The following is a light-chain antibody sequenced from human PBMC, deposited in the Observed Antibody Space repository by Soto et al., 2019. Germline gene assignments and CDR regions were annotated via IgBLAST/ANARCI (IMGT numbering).Light chain of an antibody. V-gene: IGKV3-20*01. CDR3: LQFDISPLYT. CDR2: GAS. Sequence: EIVLTQSPGTLSLSPGERATLSCRASQSVSSSSLTWYQQKPGQAPRLLIYGASTRATGIPDRFSGSGSGTDFSLNIRRLEPEDFAVYYCLQFDISPLYTFGQGTKVDIK. CDR1: QSVSSSS. J-gene: IGKJ2*01.